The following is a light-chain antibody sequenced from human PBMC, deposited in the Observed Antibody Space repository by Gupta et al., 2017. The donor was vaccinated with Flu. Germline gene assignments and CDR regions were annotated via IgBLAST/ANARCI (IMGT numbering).Light chain of an antibody. J-gene: IGKJ4*01. Sequence: DIQMTQSPSTLSASVGDFITITCRASQTINNGLAWYQQKPGKAPKLLIYEASSLETGVPSRFSGSGSGTEFTLTISSLQPDDFATYYCQQYNNYPLTFGGGTKVEIK. CDR2: EAS. V-gene: IGKV1-5*03. CDR3: QQYNNYPLT. CDR1: QTINNG.